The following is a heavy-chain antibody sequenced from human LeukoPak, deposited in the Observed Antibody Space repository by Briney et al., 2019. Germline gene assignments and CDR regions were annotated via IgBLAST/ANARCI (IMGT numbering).Heavy chain of an antibody. D-gene: IGHD6-13*01. J-gene: IGHJ4*02. CDR1: GYTFTGYY. V-gene: IGHV1-2*04. CDR2: INPNSGGR. CDR3: ARGTQLVPFDY. Sequence: SVTVSCKASGYTFTGYYMHWVRQAPAQGLEWMGWINPNSGGRNYAQKFQGWVTMTRDTSISTAYMELSRLRSDDTAVYYCARGTQLVPFDYWGQGTLVTVSS.